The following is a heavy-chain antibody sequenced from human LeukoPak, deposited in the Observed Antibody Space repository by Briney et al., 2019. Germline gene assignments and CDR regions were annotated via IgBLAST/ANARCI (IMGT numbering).Heavy chain of an antibody. CDR3: AREYNWNQGAFDI. V-gene: IGHV3-7*01. CDR1: GFTFSSYW. D-gene: IGHD1-20*01. J-gene: IGHJ3*02. CDR2: IKQDGSEK. Sequence: PGGSLRLSCAASGFTFSSYWMSWVRQAPGKGLEWVANIKQDGSEKYYVDSVKGRFTISRDNAKDSLYLQMNSLRAEDTAVYYCAREYNWNQGAFDIWGQGTMVTVSS.